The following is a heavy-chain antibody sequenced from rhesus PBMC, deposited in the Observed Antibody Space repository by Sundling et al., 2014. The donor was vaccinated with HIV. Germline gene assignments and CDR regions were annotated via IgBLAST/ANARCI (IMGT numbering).Heavy chain of an antibody. CDR1: GGSVSGAYG. CDR3: ARDRSGYTPFDY. Sequence: QLQLQESGPGLVKPSETLSLTCAVSGGSVSGAYGWSWIRQPPGKGLEWIGHIFGSVGSTYYNPSLKSRVSISTDTFKNQFSLKLTSVTAADTAVCYCARDRSGYTPFDYWGQGVLVTVSS. V-gene: IGHV4-127*01. CDR2: IFGSVGST. D-gene: IGHD5-24*01. J-gene: IGHJ4*01.